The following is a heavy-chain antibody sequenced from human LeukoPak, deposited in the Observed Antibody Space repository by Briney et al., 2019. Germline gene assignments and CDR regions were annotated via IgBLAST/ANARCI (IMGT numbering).Heavy chain of an antibody. CDR1: GGSISSSSYY. CDR2: IYYSGNT. CDR3: ARETSIAALI. D-gene: IGHD6-6*01. V-gene: IGHV4-39*01. J-gene: IGHJ4*02. Sequence: SETLSLTCTVSGGSISSSSYYWGWIRQPPGKGLEGIGSIYYSGNTYYIPSLKSRVIISVDTSKSQLSLKLTSVSAADTAVYYCARETSIAALIWGQGTLVTVSS.